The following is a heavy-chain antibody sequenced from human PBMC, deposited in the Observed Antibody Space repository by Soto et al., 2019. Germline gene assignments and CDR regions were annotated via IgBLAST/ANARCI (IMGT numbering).Heavy chain of an antibody. CDR3: ARDYYGSGSYPSFDY. J-gene: IGHJ4*02. CDR1: GGSISSYY. D-gene: IGHD3-10*01. CDR2: IYYSGST. Sequence: SETLSLTCTVSGGSISSYYWSWIRQPPGKGLEWIGYIYYSGSTNYNPSLKSRVTISVDTSKNQFSLKLSSVTAADTAVYYCARDYYGSGSYPSFDYWGQGTLVTVSS. V-gene: IGHV4-59*01.